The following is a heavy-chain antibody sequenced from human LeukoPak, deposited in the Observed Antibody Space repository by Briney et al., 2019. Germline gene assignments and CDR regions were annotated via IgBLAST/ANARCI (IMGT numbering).Heavy chain of an antibody. Sequence: GGSLRLFCAASGFTFSDYYMSWIRQAPGKGLEWVSYISSSGSTIYYADSVKGRFTISRDNAKNSLYLQMNSLRAEDTAVYYCARDPMTTEGYYYYYMDVWGKGTTVTVSS. D-gene: IGHD4-11*01. J-gene: IGHJ6*03. CDR1: GFTFSDYY. CDR3: ARDPMTTEGYYYYYMDV. CDR2: ISSSGSTI. V-gene: IGHV3-11*04.